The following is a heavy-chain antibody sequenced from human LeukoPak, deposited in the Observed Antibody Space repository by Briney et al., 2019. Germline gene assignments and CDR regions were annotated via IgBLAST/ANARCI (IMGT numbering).Heavy chain of an antibody. CDR2: IYYSGDI. V-gene: IGHV4-59*01. D-gene: IGHD6-19*01. CDR1: GGSISSYN. Sequence: SETLSLTCTVSGGSISSYNWNWIRQPPGKGLEWIGYIYYSGDINYNPSLRGRVTISVDTSKNQFSLKLSSVTAADTAVYYCARENSGWYDAFDIWGQGTMVTVSS. J-gene: IGHJ3*02. CDR3: ARENSGWYDAFDI.